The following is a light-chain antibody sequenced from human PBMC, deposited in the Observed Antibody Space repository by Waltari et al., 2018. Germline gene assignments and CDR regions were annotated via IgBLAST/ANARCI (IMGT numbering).Light chain of an antibody. CDR1: QSVTSSY. CDR2: SAS. J-gene: IGKJ1*01. CDR3: QQYGSSPPT. V-gene: IGKV3-20*01. Sequence: EIVLTQSPGTLSLSPGERVTLSCRASQSVTSSYLAWYQQKPGQAPRPLIYSASNRATGIPGGFSGSGSGTDFTLTISRLEPEDFAVYCCQQYGSSPPTFGQGTKVEIK.